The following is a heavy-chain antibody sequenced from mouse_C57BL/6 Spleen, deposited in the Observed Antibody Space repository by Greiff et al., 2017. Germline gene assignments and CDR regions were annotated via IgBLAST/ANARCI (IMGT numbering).Heavy chain of an antibody. Sequence: VQLQQPGAELVKPGASVKLSCKASGYTFTSYWMHWVKQRPGQGLEWIGMIHPNSGSTNYNEKFKSKATLTVDKSSSTAYMQLSSLTSEDSAVYYCARSGFITTVVAPYFDYWGQGTTLTVSS. CDR2: IHPNSGST. CDR3: ARSGFITTVVAPYFDY. V-gene: IGHV1-64*01. D-gene: IGHD1-1*01. CDR1: GYTFTSYW. J-gene: IGHJ2*01.